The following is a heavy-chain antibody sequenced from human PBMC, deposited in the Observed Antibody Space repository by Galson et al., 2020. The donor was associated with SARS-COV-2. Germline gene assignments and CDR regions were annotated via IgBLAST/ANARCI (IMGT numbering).Heavy chain of an antibody. J-gene: IGHJ3*02. CDR1: GFTFTNYA. CDR3: ARDVSGGASDI. CDR2: ISHDGRIE. Sequence: GGSLRLSCAASGFTFTNYAIHWVRQAPGKGLEWVAVISHDGRIEDYADSVKGRFTISRDNSENMLFLQMDSLRADDTAVYYCARDVSGGASDIWGQGTMVTVSS. D-gene: IGHD1-26*01. V-gene: IGHV3-30*04.